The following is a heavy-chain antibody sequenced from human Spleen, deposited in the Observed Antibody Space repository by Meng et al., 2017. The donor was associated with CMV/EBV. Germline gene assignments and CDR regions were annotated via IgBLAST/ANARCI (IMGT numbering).Heavy chain of an antibody. D-gene: IGHD5-12*01. J-gene: IGHJ4*02. CDR3: ARVREEGRHQWLAFFFDY. CDR1: GYTFTNYY. CDR2: INPNDGST. Sequence: ASVKVSCKASGYTFTNYYNHWVRQAPGQGLEWMGIINPNDGSTRYAQKFQGRVTMTRVTSTSTVYIELRSLRSEDTAVYYCARVREEGRHQWLAFFFDYWGQGTLVTVSS. V-gene: IGHV1-46*01.